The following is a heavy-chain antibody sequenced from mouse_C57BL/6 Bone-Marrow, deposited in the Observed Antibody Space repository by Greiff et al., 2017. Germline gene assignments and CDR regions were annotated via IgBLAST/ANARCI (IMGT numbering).Heavy chain of an antibody. D-gene: IGHD2-4*01. CDR1: GYTFTSYW. CDR2: IYPSDSET. J-gene: IGHJ3*01. CDR3: ARGGYDYAWFAY. V-gene: IGHV1-61*01. Sequence: QVQLQQPGAELVRPGSSVKLSCKASGYTFTSYWMDWVKQRPGQGLEWIGNIYPSDSETHYNQKFKDKATLTVDKSSSTAYMQLSSLTSEDSAVYYCARGGYDYAWFAYWGQVTLVTVSA.